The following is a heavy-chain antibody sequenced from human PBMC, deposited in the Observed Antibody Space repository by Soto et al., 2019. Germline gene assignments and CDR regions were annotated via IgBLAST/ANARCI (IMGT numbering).Heavy chain of an antibody. J-gene: IGHJ4*02. D-gene: IGHD6-6*01. CDR1: GYTFTSYG. Sequence: QVQLVQSGAEVKKPGASVKVSCKASGYTFTSYGISWVRQAPGQGLEWMGWISAYNGNTNYAQKLQGRVTMTTDTSTSTAYMELRSLRSDDTAVYYCARDFPKIAARPWLRFGYFDYWGQGTLVTVSS. V-gene: IGHV1-18*04. CDR2: ISAYNGNT. CDR3: ARDFPKIAARPWLRFGYFDY.